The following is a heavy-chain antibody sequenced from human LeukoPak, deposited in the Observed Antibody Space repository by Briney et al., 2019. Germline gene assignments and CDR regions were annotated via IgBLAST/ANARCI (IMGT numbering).Heavy chain of an antibody. Sequence: GGSLRLSCAASGFTFDDYGMSWVRQAQGKGLEWVSGINWNGGSTGYADSVKGRFTISRDSAKNSLYLQMNSLRDEDTALYYCARESYDILTGYDNVDYWGQGTLVTVSS. D-gene: IGHD3-9*01. V-gene: IGHV3-20*04. CDR1: GFTFDDYG. CDR3: ARESYDILTGYDNVDY. J-gene: IGHJ4*02. CDR2: INWNGGST.